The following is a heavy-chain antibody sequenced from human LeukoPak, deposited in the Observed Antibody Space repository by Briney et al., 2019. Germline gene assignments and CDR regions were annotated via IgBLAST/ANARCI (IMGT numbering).Heavy chain of an antibody. J-gene: IGHJ6*03. CDR3: ARTEQWHRYYYMDV. CDR2: IKQDGSEK. CDR1: GFTFSSYW. Sequence: GGSLRLSCAASGFTFSSYWMSWVRQAPGKGLEWVANIKQDGSEKYYVDSVKGRLTISRDNAKNSLYLQMNSLRAEDTAVYYCARTEQWHRYYYMDVWGKGTTVTVSS. D-gene: IGHD6-19*01. V-gene: IGHV3-7*01.